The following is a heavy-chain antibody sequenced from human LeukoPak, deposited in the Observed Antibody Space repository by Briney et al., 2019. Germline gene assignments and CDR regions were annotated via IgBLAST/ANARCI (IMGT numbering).Heavy chain of an antibody. CDR3: AKDLGSGSYQPSDY. CDR2: INPDSGGT. Sequence: ASVKVSCKASGYTFTGCYMHWVRQAPGQGLEWMGWINPDSGGTRYAQKFQGRVTMTRDTSIRTAYMELSRLRSDDTAVYYCAKDLGSGSYQPSDYWGQGTLVTVSS. CDR1: GYTFTGCY. D-gene: IGHD1-26*01. V-gene: IGHV1-2*02. J-gene: IGHJ4*02.